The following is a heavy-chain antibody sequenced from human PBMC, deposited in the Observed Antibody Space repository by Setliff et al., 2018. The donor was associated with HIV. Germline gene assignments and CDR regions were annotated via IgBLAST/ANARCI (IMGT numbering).Heavy chain of an antibody. CDR3: AREGLWFGDRGFYMDV. V-gene: IGHV1-3*01. D-gene: IGHD3-10*01. Sequence: ASVKVSCKASGYTFTSYAMHWVRQAPGQRLEWVGWINAGNGNTNYAQKFQGRVTMTTDTSTNTAYMELSSLTSDDTAVYYCAREGLWFGDRGFYMDVWGKGTAVTVSS. J-gene: IGHJ6*04. CDR2: INAGNGNT. CDR1: GYTFTSYA.